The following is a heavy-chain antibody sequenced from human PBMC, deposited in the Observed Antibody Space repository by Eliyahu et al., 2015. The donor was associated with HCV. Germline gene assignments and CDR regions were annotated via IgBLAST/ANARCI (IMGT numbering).Heavy chain of an antibody. D-gene: IGHD3-22*01. CDR3: ARTYYDSSAYQENWFDP. V-gene: IGHV1-8*01. Sequence: QVQLVQSGAEVKKPGASVKVSCKASGYTFTSYAINWVRQAAGQGLEWMGWMNPNNGNTGYAQKFQGRVTMTSNTSISTAYMELSSLRSEDAAVYYCARTYYDSSAYQENWFDPWGQGTLVTVSS. CDR2: MNPNNGNT. J-gene: IGHJ5*02. CDR1: GYTFTSYA.